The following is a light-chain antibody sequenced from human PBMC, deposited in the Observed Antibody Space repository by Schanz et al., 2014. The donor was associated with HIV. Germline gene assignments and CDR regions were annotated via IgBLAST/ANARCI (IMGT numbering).Light chain of an antibody. V-gene: IGLV4-69*01. CDR3: QTWGTGIRV. CDR2: LNSDGSH. Sequence: QPVLTQSPSASASLGASVKLTCTLSSGHSSYAIAWHQQQPEKGPRYLMRLNSDGSHNKGDGIPDRFSGSSSGAERYLTISSLQSEDEADYYCQTWGTGIRVFGGGTKLTV. J-gene: IGLJ3*02. CDR1: SGHSSYA.